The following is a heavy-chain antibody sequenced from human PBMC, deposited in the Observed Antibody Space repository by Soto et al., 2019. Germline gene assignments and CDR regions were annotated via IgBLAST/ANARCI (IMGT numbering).Heavy chain of an antibody. J-gene: IGHJ6*03. CDR2: ISAYNGNT. CDR3: AREGTKRVHLRDLGLNMDV. CDR1: GYTFTSYG. V-gene: IGHV1-18*01. Sequence: QVQMVQSGAEVKKPGASVKVSWKASGYTFTSYGISWVRQAPGQGLEWMGGISAYNGNTNYAQKLQGRVTMTTDTSTSTAYMELRSLRSDDTAVYYCAREGTKRVHLRDLGLNMDVWGKGTTVTVSS. D-gene: IGHD1-1*01.